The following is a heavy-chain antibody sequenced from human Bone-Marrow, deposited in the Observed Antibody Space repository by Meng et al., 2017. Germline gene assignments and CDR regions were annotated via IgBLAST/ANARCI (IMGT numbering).Heavy chain of an antibody. Sequence: VEVGGSGGGLVRPGVALRLSCADFGLTCSSNWMHWVCQSPGKGLVWVSRINSDGSSTSYADSVKGRFTISRDNAKNTLYLQMNSLRAEDTAVYYCARVVSSGYYWYFDLWGRGTLVTVSS. V-gene: IGHV3-74*02. D-gene: IGHD5-12*01. CDR2: INSDGSST. CDR3: ARVVSSGYYWYFDL. CDR1: GLTCSSNW. J-gene: IGHJ2*01.